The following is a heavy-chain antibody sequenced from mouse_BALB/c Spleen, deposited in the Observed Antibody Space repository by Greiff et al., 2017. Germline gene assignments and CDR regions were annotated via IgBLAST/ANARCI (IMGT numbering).Heavy chain of an antibody. CDR3: ARGGYGSMDY. D-gene: IGHD1-2*01. V-gene: IGHV1-4*02. Sequence: QVQLKQSGPELVKPGASVKMSCKASGYTFTSYTMHWVKQRPGQGLEWIGYINPSSGYTEYNQKFKDKTTLTADKSSSTAYMQLSSLTSEDSAVYYCARGGYGSMDYWGQGTSVTVSS. J-gene: IGHJ4*01. CDR1: GYTFTSYT. CDR2: INPSSGYT.